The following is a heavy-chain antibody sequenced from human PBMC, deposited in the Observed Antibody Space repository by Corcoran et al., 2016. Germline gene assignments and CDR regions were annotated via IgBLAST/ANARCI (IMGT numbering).Heavy chain of an antibody. CDR1: GFSLTTGGMR. CDR3: ARMGGGYYFDY. V-gene: IGHV2-70*04. CDR2: IDWDDDK. Sequence: QVTLKESGPALVKPTQTLTLTCTFTGFSLTTGGMRVSWIRQPPGKALEWLARIDWDDDKYYKTSLRTRLTISNDTSKNQVVLTMTNMDPVDTATYDCARMGGGYYFDYWGQGALVTVSS. J-gene: IGHJ4*02.